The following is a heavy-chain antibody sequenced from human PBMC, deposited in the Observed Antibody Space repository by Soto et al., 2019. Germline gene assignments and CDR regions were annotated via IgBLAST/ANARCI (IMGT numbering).Heavy chain of an antibody. Sequence: GGSLRLSCAASGFTFSSYSMNWVRQAPGKGLEWVSSISSSSSYIYYADSVKGRFTISRDNAKNSLYLQMNSLRAEDQAVYYCAGCYDQNYYYYYMDVWGKGTTVTVSS. V-gene: IGHV3-21*01. J-gene: IGHJ6*03. CDR2: ISSSSSYI. CDR1: GFTFSSYS. CDR3: AGCYDQNYYYYYMDV. D-gene: IGHD3-16*01.